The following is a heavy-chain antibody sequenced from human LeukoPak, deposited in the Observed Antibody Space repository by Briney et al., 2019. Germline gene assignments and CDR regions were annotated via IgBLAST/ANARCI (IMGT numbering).Heavy chain of an antibody. J-gene: IGHJ4*02. V-gene: IGHV3-30*03. Sequence: GGSLRLSCAASGFTFSSYGIHWVRQAPGKGLEWVAVISHDGGNEYYADSVKGRFTISRDNSKSAAYLQMNSLRAEDTAVYYCITGGATYYDILTGYFPTFDYWGQGTLVTVSS. CDR3: ITGGATYYDILTGYFPTFDY. CDR1: GFTFSSYG. CDR2: ISHDGGNE. D-gene: IGHD3-9*01.